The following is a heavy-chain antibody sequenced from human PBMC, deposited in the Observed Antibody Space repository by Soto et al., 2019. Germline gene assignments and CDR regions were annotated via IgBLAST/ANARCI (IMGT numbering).Heavy chain of an antibody. CDR2: IWYDGSNK. Sequence: PVGSLRLSCAASGFTFSSYGMHLVLQAPGKGLELVAVIWYDGSNKYYADSVKGRFTISRDNSKNTLYLQMNSLRAEDTAVYYCARDLGGGDSAPDYWGQGTLVTVS. CDR1: GFTFSSYG. J-gene: IGHJ4*02. V-gene: IGHV3-33*01. D-gene: IGHD2-21*02. CDR3: ARDLGGGDSAPDY.